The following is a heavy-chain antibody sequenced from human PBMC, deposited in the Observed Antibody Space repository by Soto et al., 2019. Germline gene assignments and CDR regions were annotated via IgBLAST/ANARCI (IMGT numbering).Heavy chain of an antibody. Sequence: SETLSLTCAVYGGSFSAYYWSWVRQPPGKGLEWIGEIIHSESTKYNPSLKSRVTISVDTSKNQFSLKLSSVTAADTAVYYCAKDLAAVACPNWFDPWGQGTLVTVSS. V-gene: IGHV4-34*12. CDR1: GGSFSAYY. J-gene: IGHJ5*02. CDR3: AKDLAAVACPNWFDP. D-gene: IGHD6-19*01. CDR2: IIHSEST.